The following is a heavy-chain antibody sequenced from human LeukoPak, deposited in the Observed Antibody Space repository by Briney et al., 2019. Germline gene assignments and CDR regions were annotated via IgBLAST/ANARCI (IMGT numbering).Heavy chain of an antibody. CDR1: GGSISSYY. D-gene: IGHD1-26*01. Sequence: PSETLSLTCTVSGGSISSYYWSWIRQPPGKGLEWIGYIYYSGSTNYNPSLKSRVTISVDTSKNHFSLKLSSVTAADPAVYYCARRSVGATNFDYWGQGTLVTVSS. V-gene: IGHV4-59*08. CDR3: ARRSVGATNFDY. CDR2: IYYSGST. J-gene: IGHJ4*02.